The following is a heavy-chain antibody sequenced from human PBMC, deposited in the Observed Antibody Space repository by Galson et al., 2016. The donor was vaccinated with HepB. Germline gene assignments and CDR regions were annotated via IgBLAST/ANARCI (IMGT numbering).Heavy chain of an antibody. D-gene: IGHD4-23*01. V-gene: IGHV3-33*07. Sequence: SLRLSCAASGFPFSSYAMYWVRQAPGKGLEWVAVIWYDGGKENYADSVRGRFTISRDNSKNMVYLDMNSLRAEDSAVYYCARGVLRWYSDFWGPGTVVTVSS. CDR2: IWYDGGKE. J-gene: IGHJ4*02. CDR3: ARGVLRWYSDF. CDR1: GFPFSSYA.